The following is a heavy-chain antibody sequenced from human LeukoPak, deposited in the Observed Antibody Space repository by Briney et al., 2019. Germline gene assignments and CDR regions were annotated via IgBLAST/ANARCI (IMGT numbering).Heavy chain of an antibody. CDR1: GITFSSYA. D-gene: IGHD3-22*01. J-gene: IGHJ6*02. CDR2: VSGSGGST. Sequence: PGGSLRLSCAASGITFSSYAMSWVRQAPGKGLEWVSGVSGSGGSTYCADSVKGRFTISRDNSKNTLYLQMNSLRAEDTAVYYCAKDSKLENYYDSSGLDENYGMDVWGQGTTVTVSS. CDR3: AKDSKLENYYDSSGLDENYGMDV. V-gene: IGHV3-23*01.